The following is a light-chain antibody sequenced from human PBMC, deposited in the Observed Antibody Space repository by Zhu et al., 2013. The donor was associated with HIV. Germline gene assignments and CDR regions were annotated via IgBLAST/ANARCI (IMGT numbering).Light chain of an antibody. CDR2: KAS. CDR3: QQYNSYPLT. Sequence: DIQMTQSPSSLAASVGDRVTITCRPSQSISGWLAWFQQKPGKAPKLLIYKASTLESGVPSRFSGSGSGTEFTLTINSLQPDDFATYYCQQYNSYPLTFGGGTKVEIK. J-gene: IGKJ4*01. V-gene: IGKV1-5*03. CDR1: QSISGW.